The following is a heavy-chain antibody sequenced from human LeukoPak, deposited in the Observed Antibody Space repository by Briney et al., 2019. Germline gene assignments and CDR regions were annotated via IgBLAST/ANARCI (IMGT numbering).Heavy chain of an antibody. CDR3: ARAGQNYPLGDYGLDV. D-gene: IGHD3-16*01. CDR1: GXSISNHY. CDR2: IYVNGSP. Sequence: SETLSLTCTVSGXSISNHYWSWIRQSPGKGLQWIGYIYVNGSPNYNPSLKSRVTISADTSKNQFSLKLSSVSTADTAVYFCARAGQNYPLGDYGLDVWGQGTTVTVSS. J-gene: IGHJ6*02. V-gene: IGHV4-59*11.